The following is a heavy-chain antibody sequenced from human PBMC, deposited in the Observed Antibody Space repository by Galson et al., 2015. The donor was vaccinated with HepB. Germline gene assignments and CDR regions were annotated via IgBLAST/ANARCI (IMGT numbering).Heavy chain of an antibody. CDR2: IDPEDGKT. Sequence: SVKVSCKASGYTLTGLSMHWVRQAPGKGLEWMGGIDPEDGKTIYAQKFQGRVTMTEDTSTDTAYMQMSSLRSEDTAVYYCATRGSYLLDEGELQDPFEYWGQGTMVTVSS. D-gene: IGHD1-26*01. J-gene: IGHJ4*02. V-gene: IGHV1-24*01. CDR1: GYTLTGLS. CDR3: ATRGSYLLDEGELQDPFEY.